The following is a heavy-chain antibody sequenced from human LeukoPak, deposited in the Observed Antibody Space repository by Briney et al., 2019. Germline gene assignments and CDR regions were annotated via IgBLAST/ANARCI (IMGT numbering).Heavy chain of an antibody. V-gene: IGHV3-7*01. J-gene: IGHJ4*02. CDR1: GFTFSSYW. CDR2: IKQDGTEK. CDR3: ARGSGYSYGSFDY. Sequence: GGSLRLSCAASGFTFSSYWMSWVRQAPGKGLEWVANIKQDGTEKYYVDSVKGRFTISRDNAKNSLYLQMNNLRAEDTAVYYCARGSGYSYGSFDYWGQGTLVTVSS. D-gene: IGHD5-18*01.